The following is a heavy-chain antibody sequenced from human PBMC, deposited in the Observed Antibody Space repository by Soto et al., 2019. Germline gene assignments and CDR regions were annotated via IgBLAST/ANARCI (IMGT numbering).Heavy chain of an antibody. Sequence: GESLKISCKGSGYSFTSYWIGWVRQMPGKGLEWMGIIYPGDSDTRYSPSFQGQVTISADKSISTAYLQWSSLKASDTAMYYFARQHIVVAPVATTTQKYYYYGMDVCGQRPTVTVSS. CDR2: IYPGDSDT. CDR3: ARQHIVVAPVATTTQKYYYYGMDV. V-gene: IGHV5-51*01. CDR1: GYSFTSYW. J-gene: IGHJ6*02. D-gene: IGHD2-15*01.